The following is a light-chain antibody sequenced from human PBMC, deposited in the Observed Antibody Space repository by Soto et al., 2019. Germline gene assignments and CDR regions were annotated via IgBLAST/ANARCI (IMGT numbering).Light chain of an antibody. V-gene: IGKV3-15*01. CDR1: QSINSE. CDR3: QHGHNWPLT. J-gene: IGKJ2*01. Sequence: EIVMTQSPATLSLSPGERTALSCRASQSINSELAWYQQNPGQPPRLLIYGASTRATGVPARFTGSESGSEFTLTISGLQSEDFAVYYCQHGHNWPLTCGQGTRLEI. CDR2: GAS.